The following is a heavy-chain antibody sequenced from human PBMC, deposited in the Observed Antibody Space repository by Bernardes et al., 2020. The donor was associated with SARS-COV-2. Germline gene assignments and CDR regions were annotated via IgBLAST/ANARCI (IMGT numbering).Heavy chain of an antibody. V-gene: IGHV3-33*01. CDR3: AREIVVLPVGTRRTYGLDL. CDR1: GFYFSSFG. CDR2: IWHDGKNK. D-gene: IGHD2-2*01. J-gene: IGHJ6*02. Sequence: GGSLRLSCAASGFYFSSFGLHWVRQAPGKGLEWVALIWHDGKNKYYAESVKGRFTISRDNSKNTLYLQMNSLRAEDTAVYYCAREIVVLPVGTRRTYGLDLWGQGTTVTVS.